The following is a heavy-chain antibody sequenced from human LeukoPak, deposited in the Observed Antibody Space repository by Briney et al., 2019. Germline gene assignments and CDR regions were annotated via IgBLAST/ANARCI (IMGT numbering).Heavy chain of an antibody. V-gene: IGHV4-59*12. CDR2: GDYSGGT. CDR1: GGSISSYY. CDR3: AGERGEEYSSGWYKRNYFDN. J-gene: IGHJ4*02. Sequence: SETLSLTCTVSGGSISSYYWNWIRQPPGKGLEWIASGDYSGGTYYNPSLESRVAISADMSKNQFSLKLTSVTGADTAVYYCAGERGEEYSSGWYKRNYFDNWGQGIRVTVSS. D-gene: IGHD6-19*01.